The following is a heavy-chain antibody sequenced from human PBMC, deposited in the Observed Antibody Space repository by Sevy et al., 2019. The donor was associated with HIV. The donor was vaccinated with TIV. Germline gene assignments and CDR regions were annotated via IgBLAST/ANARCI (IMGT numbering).Heavy chain of an antibody. V-gene: IGHV1-24*01. CDR2: FDPEDDER. CDR3: ATTRDYYENSGSPFDY. D-gene: IGHD3-22*01. Sequence: ASVKVYCKVSGYTLTEFSMHWVRQAPGKGLEWMGTFDPEDDERIYAQKFQGRVTMTEDTSTDTAYMELSSLRPEDTAVHYCATTRDYYENSGSPFDYWGQGSLVTVSS. CDR1: GYTLTEFS. J-gene: IGHJ4*02.